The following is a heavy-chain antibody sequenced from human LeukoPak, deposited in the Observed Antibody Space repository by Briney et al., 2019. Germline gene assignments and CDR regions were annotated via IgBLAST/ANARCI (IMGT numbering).Heavy chain of an antibody. V-gene: IGHV4-34*01. J-gene: IGHJ6*02. CDR1: GGSFSGYY. CDR3: ARGKHYYYGMDV. Sequence: KPSETLSLTCAVYGGSFSGYYWSWIRQPPGKGLEWIGEINHSGSTNYNPSLKSRVTISVDTSKNQFSLKLSPVTAADTAVYYCARGKHYYYGMDVWGQGTTVTVSS. CDR2: INHSGST.